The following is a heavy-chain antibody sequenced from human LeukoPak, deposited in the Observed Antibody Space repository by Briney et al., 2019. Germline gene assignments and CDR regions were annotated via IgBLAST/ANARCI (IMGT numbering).Heavy chain of an antibody. D-gene: IGHD6-13*01. CDR1: GGSVSSSGYY. CDR2: IYYSGST. CDR3: TRPGIVATGAFDC. J-gene: IGHJ4*02. V-gene: IGHV4-39*01. Sequence: SETLSLTCTVSGGSVSSSGYYWGWIRQPPGKGLEWIGSIYYSGSTYYNPSLKSPVSISVDTSKNQFSLNLTSVTAADTAVYFCTRPGIVATGAFDCWGQGTLVTVSS.